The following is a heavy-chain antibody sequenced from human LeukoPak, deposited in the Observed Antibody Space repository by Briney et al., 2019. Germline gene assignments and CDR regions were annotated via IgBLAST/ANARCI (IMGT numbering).Heavy chain of an antibody. CDR3: ARGFCTNTNCFVDSPLDV. J-gene: IGHJ6*02. Sequence: GGSLRLSCAASEFTFINYAMHWVRQALGKGLEWVAFIWYDGSNQYLADSVKGRFTISRDNTKLYLQMNSLRAEDTAVYYCARGFCTNTNCFVDSPLDVWGQGTTVTVSS. CDR2: IWYDGSNQ. V-gene: IGHV3-33*01. CDR1: EFTFINYA. D-gene: IGHD2-2*01.